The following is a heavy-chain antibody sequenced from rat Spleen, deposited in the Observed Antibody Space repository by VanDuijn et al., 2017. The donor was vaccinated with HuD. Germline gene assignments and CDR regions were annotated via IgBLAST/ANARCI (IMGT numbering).Heavy chain of an antibody. CDR2: ISYDGSST. CDR3: TRGLLQGGFDY. Sequence: EVQLVETGGGLVQPGRSLKLSCVASGFTFSNSYMAWVRQAPKKGLEWVATISYDGSSTYYRDSVKGRFTISRDNAKSTLYLQMNSLRSEDTATYYCTRGLLQGGFDYWGQGVMVTVSS. V-gene: IGHV5-7*01. D-gene: IGHD1-1*01. J-gene: IGHJ2*01. CDR1: GFTFSNSY.